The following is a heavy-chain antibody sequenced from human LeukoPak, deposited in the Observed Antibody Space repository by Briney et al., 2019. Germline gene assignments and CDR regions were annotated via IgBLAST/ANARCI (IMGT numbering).Heavy chain of an antibody. J-gene: IGHJ3*02. CDR1: GGSINNYY. V-gene: IGHV4-4*07. D-gene: IGHD2-15*01. CDR3: ARGRNCSADICSGGDAFDI. CDR2: IYTRGST. Sequence: KSSETLSLTCTVSGGSINNYYWSWIRQPAGKGLEWIGRIYTRGSTNYNPSLKSRVTMSVDTSKNQFSLKLSSVTAADTAVYYCARGRNCSADICSGGDAFDIWGQGTMVSVSS.